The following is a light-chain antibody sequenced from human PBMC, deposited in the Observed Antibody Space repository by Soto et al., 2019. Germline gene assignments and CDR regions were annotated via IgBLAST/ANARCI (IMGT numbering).Light chain of an antibody. V-gene: IGKV3-15*01. CDR1: QSVSSTY. CDR2: DTS. J-gene: IGKJ1*01. CDR3: QQYNNWPWT. Sequence: EVVLTQSPAILSLYPGERDTLSCRASQSVSSTYLAWYQHKPGQTPRLLIYDTSTRATGVPARFSGSRSGTEFTLTINSLQSEDFAVYYCQQYNNWPWTFGQGTKADNK.